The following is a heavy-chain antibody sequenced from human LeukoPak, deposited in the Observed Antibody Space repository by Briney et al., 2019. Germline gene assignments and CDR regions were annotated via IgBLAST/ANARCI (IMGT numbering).Heavy chain of an antibody. CDR3: ARVFRNTAVAGTFDI. D-gene: IGHD6-19*01. J-gene: IGHJ3*02. CDR1: GGSFSVYY. CDR2: INHSGST. Sequence: KASETLSLTCAVYGGSFSVYYWSWIRQPPGKGLEWIGEINHSGSTNYNPSLKSRVTISVDTSKNQFSLKLSSVTAADTAVYYCARVFRNTAVAGTFDIWGQGTMVTVSS. V-gene: IGHV4-34*01.